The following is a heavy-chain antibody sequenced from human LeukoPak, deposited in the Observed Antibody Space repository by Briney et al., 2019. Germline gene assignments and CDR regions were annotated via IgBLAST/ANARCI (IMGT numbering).Heavy chain of an antibody. D-gene: IGHD1-26*01. CDR3: ARDLAAGSYYDLTFGY. CDR1: GFTFSSYA. V-gene: IGHV3-30-3*01. J-gene: IGHJ4*02. Sequence: GRSLRLSCAASGFTFSSYAMHWVRQAPGKGLEWVAVISYDGSIKYYADSVKGRFTISRDNSKNTLYLQMNSLRAEDTAVYYCARDLAAGSYYDLTFGYWGQGTLVTVSS. CDR2: ISYDGSIK.